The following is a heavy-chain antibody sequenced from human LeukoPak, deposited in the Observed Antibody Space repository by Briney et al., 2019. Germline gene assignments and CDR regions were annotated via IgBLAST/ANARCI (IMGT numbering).Heavy chain of an antibody. V-gene: IGHV4-61*02. J-gene: IGHJ4*02. CDR3: ARGGD. Sequence: SQTLSLTCTVSGGSISSGSYYWRWIRQPAGKGLEWIGRIYTSGSTNYNPSLKSRVTISVDTSKNQLSLKLSSVTAADTAVYYCARGGDWGQGTLVTVSS. CDR2: IYTSGST. CDR1: GGSISSGSYY.